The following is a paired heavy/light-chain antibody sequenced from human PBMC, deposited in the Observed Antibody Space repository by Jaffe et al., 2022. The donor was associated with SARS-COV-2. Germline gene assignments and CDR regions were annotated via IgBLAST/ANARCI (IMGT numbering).Heavy chain of an antibody. V-gene: IGHV4-59*01. D-gene: IGHD6-13*01. Sequence: QVQLQESGPGLVKPSETLSLLCSVSGGSITGYYWSWIRQPPGRGLEWIGDIYYSGGTKYNASLKSRVTISVDTSKNQFSLKLTSVTAADTAVYHCARADSSSYGNYYYGMDVWGQGNTVTVSS. J-gene: IGHJ6*02. CDR2: IYYSGGT. CDR3: ARADSSSYGNYYYGMDV. CDR1: GGSITGYY.
Light chain of an antibody. CDR1: TSNIGSNT. Sequence: QSVLTQPPSASGTPGQRVTISCSGSTSNIGSNTVNWYQQLPGTAPKLLMYRNNQRPSGVPDRFSGSKSGTSASLAISGLQSEDEADYYCAAWDDSLNALVFGGGTKLTVL. J-gene: IGLJ2*01. CDR3: AAWDDSLNALV. V-gene: IGLV1-44*01. CDR2: RNN.